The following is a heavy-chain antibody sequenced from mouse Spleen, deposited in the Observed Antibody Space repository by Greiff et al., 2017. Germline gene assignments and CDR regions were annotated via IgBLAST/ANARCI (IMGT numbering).Heavy chain of an antibody. J-gene: IGHJ3*01. CDR2: INPNNGGT. CDR3: ARRGSSGPFAY. Sequence: VQLQQSGPELVKPGASVKIPCKASGYSFTDYNMDWVKQSHGKSLEWIGDINPNNGGTIYNQKFKGKATLTVDKSSSTAYMELRSLTSEDSAVYYCARRGSSGPFAYWGQGTLVTVSA. V-gene: IGHV1-18*01. CDR1: GYSFTDYN. D-gene: IGHD3-1*01.